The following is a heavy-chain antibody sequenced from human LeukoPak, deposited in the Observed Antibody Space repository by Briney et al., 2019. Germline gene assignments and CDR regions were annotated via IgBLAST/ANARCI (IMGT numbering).Heavy chain of an antibody. V-gene: IGHV1-8*03. CDR1: GYTFTSYY. CDR2: MNPNSGNT. J-gene: IGHJ4*02. Sequence: ASVKVSCKASGYTFTSYYMHWVRQAPGQGLEWMGWMNPNSGNTGYAQKFQGRVTITRNTSISTAYMELSSLRSEDTAVYYCARRSIAFDYWGQGTLVTVSS. D-gene: IGHD6-6*01. CDR3: ARRSIAFDY.